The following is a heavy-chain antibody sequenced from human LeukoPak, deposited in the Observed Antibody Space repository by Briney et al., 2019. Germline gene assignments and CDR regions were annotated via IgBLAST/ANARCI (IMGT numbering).Heavy chain of an antibody. Sequence: GESLKLSCKGSGYSFTSYLIGWVRQMPGKGLDWIGIINPGASDTRYSPSFLGQVTISADKSISSAYLQWSSLKASDTAMYYCARRSAMVDYYYMDVWGKGTMVIVSS. CDR2: INPGASDT. V-gene: IGHV5-51*01. CDR3: ARRSAMVDYYYMDV. D-gene: IGHD5-18*01. J-gene: IGHJ6*03. CDR1: GYSFTSYL.